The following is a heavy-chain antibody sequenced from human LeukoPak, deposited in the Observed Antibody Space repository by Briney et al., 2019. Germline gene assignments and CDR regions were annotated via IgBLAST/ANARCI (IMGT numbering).Heavy chain of an antibody. CDR2: ISSTSSYI. Sequence: GGSLRLSCAASGFTFSSYRMIWVRQAPGKGLEWVSFISSTSSYIYYADSMKGRVTISRDNAKNSLYLQMNSLRAEDTAVYYCARDLPGVGASDYWGQGTLVTVSS. CDR1: GFTFSSYR. J-gene: IGHJ4*02. D-gene: IGHD1-26*01. CDR3: ARDLPGVGASDY. V-gene: IGHV3-21*01.